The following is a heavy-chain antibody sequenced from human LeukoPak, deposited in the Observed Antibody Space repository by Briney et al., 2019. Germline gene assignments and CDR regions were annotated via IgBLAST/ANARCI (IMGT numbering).Heavy chain of an antibody. V-gene: IGHV5-51*01. CDR2: IYPGDSDT. Sequence: KVSCKASGYTFTSYWIGWVRQMPGKGLEWMGIIYPGDSDTRYSPSFQGQVTISADKSISTAYLQWSGLKASDTAMYYCARKLGPNYFDTSAFDYWGQGTLVTVSS. D-gene: IGHD3-22*01. CDR1: GYTFTSYW. J-gene: IGHJ4*02. CDR3: ARKLGPNYFDTSAFDY.